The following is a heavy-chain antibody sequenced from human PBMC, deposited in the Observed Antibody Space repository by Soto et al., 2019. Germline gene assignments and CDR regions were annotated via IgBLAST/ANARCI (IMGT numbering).Heavy chain of an antibody. CDR3: TTDTSGYSSSWNSDY. V-gene: IGHV3-15*07. CDR1: GFTFSNAW. J-gene: IGHJ4*02. D-gene: IGHD6-13*01. CDR2: IKSKTDGGTT. Sequence: GGSLRLSCAASGFTFSNAWMNWVRQAPGKGLEWVGRIKSKTDGGTTDYAAPVKGRFTISRDDSKNTLYLQMNSLKTEDTAVYYCTTDTSGYSSSWNSDYWGQGTLVTVSS.